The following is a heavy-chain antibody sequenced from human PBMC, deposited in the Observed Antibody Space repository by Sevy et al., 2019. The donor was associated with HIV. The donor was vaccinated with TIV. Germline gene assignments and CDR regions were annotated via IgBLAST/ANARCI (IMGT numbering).Heavy chain of an antibody. V-gene: IGHV3-23*01. D-gene: IGHD2-2*01. CDR3: AKRYCSTITCYDDDFWNPYYFYGLDV. Sequence: GGSLRLSCAASGFIFSNYPMSWVRHSPRKGLEWVSDISAGGTTTYYADSVEGRFTISRDNSKNTVSLQMNSLGAEDTAIYYGAKRYCSTITCYDDDFWNPYYFYGLDVWGQGISVTVSS. CDR1: GFIFSNYP. CDR2: ISAGGTTT. J-gene: IGHJ6*02.